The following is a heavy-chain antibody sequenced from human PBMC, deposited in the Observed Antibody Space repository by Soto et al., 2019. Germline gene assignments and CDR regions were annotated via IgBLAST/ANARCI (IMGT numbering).Heavy chain of an antibody. CDR3: ASPHNRETIYYFDY. D-gene: IGHD1-20*01. CDR2: ISSDGTNK. V-gene: IGHV3-30-3*01. J-gene: IGHJ4*02. CDR1: GFAFHAYT. Sequence: ESGGGVVQPGRSLRLSCAASGFAFHAYTMHWVRQAPGKGLEWVALISSDGTNKHYADSMKGRFTISRDNSRNTLYLQIDSLRPEDTAVYYCASPHNRETIYYFDYWGRGTLVTVSS.